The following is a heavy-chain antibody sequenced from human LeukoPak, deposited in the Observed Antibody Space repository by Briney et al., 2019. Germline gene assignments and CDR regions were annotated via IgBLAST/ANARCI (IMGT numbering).Heavy chain of an antibody. D-gene: IGHD5-18*01. V-gene: IGHV3-30*04. CDR3: ARERGYTYGHNFDY. CDR1: GFTFTSHS. CDR2: ISYAGNNE. J-gene: IGHJ4*02. Sequence: GGSLRLSCAASGFTFTSHSLRWVRQAPGKGLERVAFISYAGNNEYYVESVRGRFTISRDNSKSTMYLQMNSLIVDDTALYYCARERGYTYGHNFDYWGQGTLVTVSS.